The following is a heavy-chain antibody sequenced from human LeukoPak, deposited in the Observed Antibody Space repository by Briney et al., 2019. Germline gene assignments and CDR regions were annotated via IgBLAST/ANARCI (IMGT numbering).Heavy chain of an antibody. D-gene: IGHD6-19*01. V-gene: IGHV3-23*01. J-gene: IGHJ4*02. CDR3: AKDRGIAVAATEDY. Sequence: GGSLRLSCAASGFTFSTYAMSWVRQAPGKGLEWVSAISGSGGSTYYADSVKGRFTISRDNSKNTLYLQMNSLRAEDTAVYYCAKDRGIAVAATEDYWGQGTLVTVAS. CDR1: GFTFSTYA. CDR2: ISGSGGST.